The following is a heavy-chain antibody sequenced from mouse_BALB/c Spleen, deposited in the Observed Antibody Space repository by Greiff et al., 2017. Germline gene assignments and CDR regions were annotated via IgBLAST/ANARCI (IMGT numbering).Heavy chain of an antibody. CDR3: ARSYYRDDVVVYYAMDD. CDR1: GYTFTSYY. J-gene: IGHJ4*01. Sequence: VQLQQSGPELVKPGASVRISCKASGYTFTSYYIHWVKQRPGQGLEWIGWIYPGNVNTKYNEKFKGKATLTADKSSSTAYMQLSSLTSEDSAVYFCARSYYRDDVVVYYAMDDWGEGTSGTVSS. D-gene: IGHD2-14*01. V-gene: IGHV1S56*01. CDR2: IYPGNVNT.